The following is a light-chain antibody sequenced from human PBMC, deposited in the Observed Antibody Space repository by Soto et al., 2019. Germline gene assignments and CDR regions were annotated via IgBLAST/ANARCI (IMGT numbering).Light chain of an antibody. CDR1: SSDVGAYNY. V-gene: IGLV2-14*01. J-gene: IGLJ1*01. CDR3: SSYTSSSTAV. CDR2: EVK. Sequence: QSALTQPASVSGSPGQSITISCTGTSSDVGAYNYVSWYQQHPGKAPKLMIYEVKNRPSGVSNRFSGSKSGNTASLTISGLQAEDEADYYCSSYTSSSTAVFGTGTKLTVL.